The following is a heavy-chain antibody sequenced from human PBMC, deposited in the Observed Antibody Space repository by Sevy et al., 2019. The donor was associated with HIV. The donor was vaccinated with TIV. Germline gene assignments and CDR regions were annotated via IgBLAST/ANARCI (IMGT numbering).Heavy chain of an antibody. J-gene: IGHJ4*02. CDR2: TYYRSKGYN. CDR3: ARDAPHYDFWSGALDY. CDR1: GDSVSSNSAA. Sequence: QSQTLSLTCAISGDSVSSNSAAWNWIRQSPTRGLEWLGRTYYRSKGYNDYAVSVKSRITINPDTSKNQFSLKLNSVTPEDTAVYYCARDAPHYDFWSGALDYWGQGTLVTVSS. D-gene: IGHD3-3*01. V-gene: IGHV6-1*01.